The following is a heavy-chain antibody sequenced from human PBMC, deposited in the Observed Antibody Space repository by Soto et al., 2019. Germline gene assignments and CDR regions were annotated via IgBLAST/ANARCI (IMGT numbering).Heavy chain of an antibody. D-gene: IGHD6-19*01. CDR1: GDSVSSNSAA. V-gene: IGHV6-1*01. J-gene: IGHJ6*02. CDR3: ARIRRQWLGTYYYYYGMDV. CDR2: TYYRSKWYN. Sequence: SQTLSLTCAISGDSVSSNSAAWNWIRQSPSRGLEWLGRTYYRSKWYNDYAVSVKSRITINPDTSKNQFSLQLNSVTPEDTAVYYCARIRRQWLGTYYYYYGMDVWGQGTTVTVSS.